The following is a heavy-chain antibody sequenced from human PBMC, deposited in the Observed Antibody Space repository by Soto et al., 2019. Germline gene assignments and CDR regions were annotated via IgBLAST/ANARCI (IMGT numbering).Heavy chain of an antibody. J-gene: IGHJ6*02. CDR1: GFTFSSYG. Sequence: QVQLVESGGGVVQPGRSLRLSCAASGFTFSSYGTHWVRQAPGKGLEWVAVISYDGSNKYYADSVKGRFTISRDNSKNTLYLQMNSLRAEDTAVYYCAKSVVTSPTYYYGMDVWGQGTTVTVSS. CDR3: AKSVVTSPTYYYGMDV. V-gene: IGHV3-30*18. D-gene: IGHD2-15*01. CDR2: ISYDGSNK.